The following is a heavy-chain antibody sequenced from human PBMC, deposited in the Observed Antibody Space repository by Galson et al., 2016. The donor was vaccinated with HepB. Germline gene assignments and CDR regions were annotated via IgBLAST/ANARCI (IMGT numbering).Heavy chain of an antibody. Sequence: CKASGYTFTNYAMHWVRQAPGQRLEWMGWINAGNGNTKYSQKFQGRVTITRDTSASTAYMELSSLRSEDTAVYYCVRDHYDSSGYPYNWFDPWGQGTLVTVSS. CDR2: INAGNGNT. D-gene: IGHD3-22*01. CDR3: VRDHYDSSGYPYNWFDP. CDR1: GYTFTNYA. V-gene: IGHV1-3*01. J-gene: IGHJ5*02.